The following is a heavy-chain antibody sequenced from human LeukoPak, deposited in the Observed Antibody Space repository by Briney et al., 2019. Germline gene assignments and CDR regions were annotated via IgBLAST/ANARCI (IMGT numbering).Heavy chain of an antibody. CDR2: ISSNGGST. J-gene: IGHJ4*02. Sequence: GGSLRLSCSASGLTFSSYAMHWVRQAPGKGLEYVSAISSNGGSTYYADSVKGRFTISRDNSKNTLYLQMSSLRAEDTAVYYCVKATYCSGGSCYSYYFDYWGQGTLVTVSS. V-gene: IGHV3-64D*06. D-gene: IGHD2-15*01. CDR1: GLTFSSYA. CDR3: VKATYCSGGSCYSYYFDY.